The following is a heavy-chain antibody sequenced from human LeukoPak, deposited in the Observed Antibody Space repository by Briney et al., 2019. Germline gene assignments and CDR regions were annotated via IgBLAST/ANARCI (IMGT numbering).Heavy chain of an antibody. CDR3: ARQGLWFGEALFDY. J-gene: IGHJ4*02. V-gene: IGHV4-39*01. CDR1: GGSISSGDYY. CDR2: IYYSGST. D-gene: IGHD3-10*01. Sequence: PSQTLSLTCTVSGGSISSGDYYWGWIRQPPGKGLEWIGSIYYSGSTYYNPSLKSRVTISVDTSKNQFSLKLSSVTAADTAVYYCARQGLWFGEALFDYWGQGTLVTVSS.